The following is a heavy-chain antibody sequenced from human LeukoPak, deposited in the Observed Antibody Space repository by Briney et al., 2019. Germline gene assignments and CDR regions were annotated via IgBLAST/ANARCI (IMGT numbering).Heavy chain of an antibody. CDR3: ARDNYYDSRVPFDY. Sequence: SETLSLTCTVSGGSISNYYWSWIRQPPGKGLEWIGYIYYTGSTNYNPSLKSRVTISVDTSKNQFSLKLSSVTAADTAVYYCARDNYYDSRVPFDYWGQGTLVTVSS. D-gene: IGHD3-22*01. CDR2: IYYTGST. V-gene: IGHV4-59*12. J-gene: IGHJ4*02. CDR1: GGSISNYY.